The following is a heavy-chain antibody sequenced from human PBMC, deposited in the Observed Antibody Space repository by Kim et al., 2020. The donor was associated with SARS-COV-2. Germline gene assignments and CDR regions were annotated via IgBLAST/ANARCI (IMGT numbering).Heavy chain of an antibody. CDR1: GFTFDGFA. J-gene: IGHJ3*01. D-gene: IGHD2-15*01. CDR2: IRSRRGGGKT. CDR3: TRENWYVVVVVAPNGEAFDG. V-gene: IGHV3-49*03. Sequence: GGSLRLSCTASGFTFDGFAMNWFRQAPGKGLEWVGFIRSRRGGGKTEYAASGKDRFTIARDETKAIAYLKMNSVKKEDTAVYYCTRENWYVVVVVAPNGEAFDGGGLGTVVTVSS.